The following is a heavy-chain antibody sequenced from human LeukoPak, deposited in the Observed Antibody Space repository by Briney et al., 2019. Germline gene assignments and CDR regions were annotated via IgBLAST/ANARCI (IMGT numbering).Heavy chain of an antibody. D-gene: IGHD2-21*01. CDR1: GFTFDDYA. V-gene: IGHV3-43*02. CDR2: ISGDGNST. CDR3: AGSDLWGDAFDI. J-gene: IGHJ3*02. Sequence: PGGSLRLSCAASGFTFDDYAMHWVRQAPGKGLEWVSLISGDGNSTNYAGSVKGRFTISRDNSKNSLYLQMNSLRDEDTAVYYCAGSDLWGDAFDIWGQGTMVTVSS.